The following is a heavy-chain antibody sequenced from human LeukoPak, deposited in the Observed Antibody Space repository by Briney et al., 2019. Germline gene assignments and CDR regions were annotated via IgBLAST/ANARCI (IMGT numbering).Heavy chain of an antibody. D-gene: IGHD1-26*01. CDR3: ARRRDSGSLQHFDY. Sequence: PGGSLRLSCAASGFTFSDYYMSWIRQAPGKGLEWVSYISSSGTTIYYADSVKGRFAISRDNAKNSLYLQMNSLRAEDTAVYYCARRRDSGSLQHFDYWGQGTLVTVSS. V-gene: IGHV3-11*01. CDR1: GFTFSDYY. CDR2: ISSSGTTI. J-gene: IGHJ4*02.